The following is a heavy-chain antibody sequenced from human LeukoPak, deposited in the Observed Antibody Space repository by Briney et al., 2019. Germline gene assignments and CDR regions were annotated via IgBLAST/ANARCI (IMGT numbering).Heavy chain of an antibody. CDR3: TKDLTGPLDY. Sequence: GSLSLSCAASGYIFSNYWIHWVRQAPGKGLVWVSRINLDGTITNYADSVKGRFTISRDNTKNTLYLQMSSLRADDTAVYYCTKDLTGPLDYWGQGTLVTVSS. J-gene: IGHJ4*02. V-gene: IGHV3-74*01. D-gene: IGHD3-9*01. CDR1: GYIFSNYW. CDR2: INLDGTIT.